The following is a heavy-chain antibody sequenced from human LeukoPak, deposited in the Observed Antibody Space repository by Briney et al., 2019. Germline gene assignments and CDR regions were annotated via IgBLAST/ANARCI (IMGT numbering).Heavy chain of an antibody. D-gene: IGHD1-1*01. CDR3: TRELAGTTVED. J-gene: IGHJ4*02. CDR2: IYYSGST. Sequence: PSETLSLTCAVSGGSISSGGYSWSWIRQPPGKGLEWIGYIYYSGSTYYNPSLKSRVTISVDTSKNQFSLKLSSVTAADTAVYYCTRELAGTTVEDWGQGTLVTVSS. CDR1: GGSISSGGYS. V-gene: IGHV4-30-4*07.